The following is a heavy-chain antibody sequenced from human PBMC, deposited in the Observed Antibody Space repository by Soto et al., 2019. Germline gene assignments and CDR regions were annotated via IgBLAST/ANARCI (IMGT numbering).Heavy chain of an antibody. J-gene: IGHJ4*02. Sequence: GGSLRLSCAASGLTFSSYWMHWVRQAPGKGLVWISRIKGDGSETNYADSVKGRFTISRDNAKNTLYLQLNSLRAEDTAVYYCLRGNSGYGNFDYWGKGTRVTVSS. CDR3: LRGNSGYGNFDY. CDR2: IKGDGSET. D-gene: IGHD5-12*01. CDR1: GLTFSSYW. V-gene: IGHV3-74*01.